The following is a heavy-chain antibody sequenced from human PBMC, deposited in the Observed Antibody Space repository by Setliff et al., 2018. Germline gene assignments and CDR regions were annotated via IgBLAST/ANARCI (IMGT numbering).Heavy chain of an antibody. D-gene: IGHD4-17*01. CDR2: IYTSWST. J-gene: IGHJ4*02. CDR3: ARGTSYGGNSE. V-gene: IGHV4-61*09. Sequence: SETLSLTCTVSGDSISSRTYYWSWIRQPAGKGLEWIGHIYTSWSTISNPSLKSRVTISLDTSKNQFSLKLGSVTAADTAVYYCARGTSYGGNSEWGQGTLVTVSS. CDR1: GDSISSRTYY.